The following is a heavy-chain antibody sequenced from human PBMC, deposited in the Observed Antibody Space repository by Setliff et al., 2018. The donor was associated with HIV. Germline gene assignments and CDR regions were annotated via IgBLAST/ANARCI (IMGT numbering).Heavy chain of an antibody. V-gene: IGHV3-23*01. J-gene: IGHJ4*02. CDR1: GFTFSTHG. D-gene: IGHD6-13*01. CDR3: MDFAIAGAWDY. Sequence: GGSLRLSCAASGFTFSTHGMSWVRQAPGKGLEWVSAIGGSGVSGGGGTTYYADSVKGRFTISRDNSKDTVYLQMNDLKTEDTAVYYCMDFAIAGAWDYWGQGTLVTVSS. CDR2: IGGSGVSGGGGTT.